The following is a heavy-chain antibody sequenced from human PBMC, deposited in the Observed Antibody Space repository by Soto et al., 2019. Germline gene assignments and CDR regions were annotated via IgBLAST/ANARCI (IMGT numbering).Heavy chain of an antibody. CDR1: GGSISSYY. Sequence: QVQLQESGPGLVKPSETLSLTCTVSGGSISSYYWSWIRQPPGKGLEWIGYIYYSGSTNHNPSLKSRVTISVDTSKNQFSLKLSSVTAADTAVYYCARVRDGYNYEFDYWGQGTLVTVSS. V-gene: IGHV4-59*01. CDR2: IYYSGST. J-gene: IGHJ4*02. D-gene: IGHD5-12*01. CDR3: ARVRDGYNYEFDY.